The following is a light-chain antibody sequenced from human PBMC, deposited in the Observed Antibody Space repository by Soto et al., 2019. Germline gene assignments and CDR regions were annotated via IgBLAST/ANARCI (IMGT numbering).Light chain of an antibody. CDR1: SSNIGNNY. CDR2: DNN. Sequence: QSVLTQPPSVSAAPGQKVTISCSGSSSNIGNNYVSWYQQLPGTAPKLLIYDNNKRPSGIPDRCSGSKSGTSATLGITGLQTGDEADYYCGSWDSSLSAYVFATGTKV. J-gene: IGLJ1*01. CDR3: GSWDSSLSAYV. V-gene: IGLV1-51*01.